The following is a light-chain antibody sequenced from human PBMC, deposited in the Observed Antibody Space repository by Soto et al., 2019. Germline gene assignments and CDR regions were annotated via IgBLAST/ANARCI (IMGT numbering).Light chain of an antibody. CDR3: QQRSNWPPIT. J-gene: IGKJ5*01. CDR1: QSVSSY. Sequence: EIVLTQSPATLSLSPGERATLSCRASQSVSSYLAWYQQKPGQAPRLLIYDASNRATGIPDRFSGSGSGTDFTLTISILEPEDFAVYYCQQRSNWPPITFGQGTRLEI. CDR2: DAS. V-gene: IGKV3-11*01.